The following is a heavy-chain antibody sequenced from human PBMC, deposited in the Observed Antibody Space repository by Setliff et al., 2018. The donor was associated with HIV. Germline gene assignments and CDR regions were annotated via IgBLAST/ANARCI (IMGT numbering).Heavy chain of an antibody. J-gene: IGHJ4*02. CDR1: GESFSAYY. Sequence: SETLSLTCAVYGESFSAYYWSWIRQPPGKGLEWIGQINHSGSTNYNPSLKTRVSISIDTSKNQFSLKLNSVTAADTAVYYCARDLLGSSSLVDYWGQGTLVTSPQ. CDR3: ARDLLGSSSLVDY. V-gene: IGHV4-34*01. CDR2: INHSGST. D-gene: IGHD6-6*01.